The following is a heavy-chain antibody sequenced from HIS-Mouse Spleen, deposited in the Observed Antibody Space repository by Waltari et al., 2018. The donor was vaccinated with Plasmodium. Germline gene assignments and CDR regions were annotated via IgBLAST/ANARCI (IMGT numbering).Heavy chain of an antibody. Sequence: QVQLVESGGGVVQPGRSLRLSCAASGFTFRSYGIHWVRQAPGKGVEWVAVISYDGSNKYYADSVKGRVTISRDNSKNTLYLQMNSLRAEDTAVYDCAKAQGVINFDYWGQGTLVTVSS. V-gene: IGHV3-30*18. D-gene: IGHD3-16*01. CDR1: GFTFRSYG. CDR2: ISYDGSNK. J-gene: IGHJ4*02. CDR3: AKAQGVINFDY.